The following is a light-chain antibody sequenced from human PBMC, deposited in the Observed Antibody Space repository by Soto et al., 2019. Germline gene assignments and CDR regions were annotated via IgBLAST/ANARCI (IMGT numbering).Light chain of an antibody. CDR2: SNN. V-gene: IGLV1-44*01. CDR3: AVWDDRLNGVI. J-gene: IGLJ7*01. Sequence: QSVLTQPPSASGTPGQRVTFSCSGSSSNIESNTVNWYQQLPGTAPKHLIYSNNQRPSGVPDRFSGSKSGTSASLAINGLQSEDEADYYCAVWDDRLNGVIFGGGTQLTVL. CDR1: SSNIESNT.